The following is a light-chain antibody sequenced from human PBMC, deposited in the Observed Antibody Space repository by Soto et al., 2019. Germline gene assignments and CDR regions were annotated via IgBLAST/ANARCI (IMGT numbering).Light chain of an antibody. J-gene: IGKJ2*01. V-gene: IGKV1-39*01. CDR2: TPS. Sequence: DIQMTQSPSSLSVSVGDRVTITCRASQSINRYLNWYQQKPGKAPKLLIYTPSNLQSGVPSRFSGSGFGTDFTLTISSLQPEDFATYYCQQIYITPYTFGQGTKLETK. CDR3: QQIYITPYT. CDR1: QSINRY.